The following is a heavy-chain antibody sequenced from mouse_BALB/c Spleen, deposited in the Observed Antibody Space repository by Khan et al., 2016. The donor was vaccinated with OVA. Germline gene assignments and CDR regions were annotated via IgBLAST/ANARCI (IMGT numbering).Heavy chain of an antibody. CDR1: GHTFTKYG. V-gene: IGHV9-3-1*01. CDR3: SRPPYFSYVMDN. D-gene: IGHD2-10*01. J-gene: IGHJ4*01. CDR2: INTYTGEP. Sequence: QIQLVQSGPELKKPGETVKISCKASGHTFTKYGMNWVKQAPGKGLKWMGWINTYTGEPTYADDFNGRFAFSLANSASTAYLQINNLKNEDTATYFCSRPPYFSYVMDNWGQGTSVTVSS.